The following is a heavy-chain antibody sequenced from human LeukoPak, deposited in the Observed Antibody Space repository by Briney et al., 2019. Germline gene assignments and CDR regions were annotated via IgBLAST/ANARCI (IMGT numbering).Heavy chain of an antibody. D-gene: IGHD2-2*01. CDR3: ARDKCSSTSCYIFDY. V-gene: IGHV1-2*02. J-gene: IGHJ4*02. Sequence: ASVKVSFKASGYTFTGYYMHWVRQAPGQGLEWMGWINPNSGGTNYAQKFQGRVTMTRDTSISTAYMELSRLRSDDTAVYYCARDKCSSTSCYIFDYWGQGTLVTVSS. CDR2: INPNSGGT. CDR1: GYTFTGYY.